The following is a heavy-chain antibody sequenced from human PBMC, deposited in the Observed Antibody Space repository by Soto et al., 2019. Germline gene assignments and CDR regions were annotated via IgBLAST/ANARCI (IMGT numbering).Heavy chain of an antibody. V-gene: IGHV1-69*12. CDR3: ARDGGVYDYSPFDY. J-gene: IGHJ4*02. CDR2: IIPIFGTA. Sequence: QVQLVQSGAEVKKPGSSVKVSCKASGGTFSSYAISWMRQAPRQGLEWMGGIIPIFGTANYAQKFQGRVTITADESTSTAYMELSSLRSEDSAVYYCARDGGVYDYSPFDYWGQGTLVTVSS. D-gene: IGHD4-4*01. CDR1: GGTFSSYA.